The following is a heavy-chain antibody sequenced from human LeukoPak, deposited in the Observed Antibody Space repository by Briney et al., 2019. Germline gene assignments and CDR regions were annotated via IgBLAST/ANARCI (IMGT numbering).Heavy chain of an antibody. J-gene: IGHJ4*02. Sequence: ASVKVSCQASGYMFTGYYMHWVRQAPGEGLQWMGWIKPNSGGTNYAQKFQGRVTMTRDTSISTAYMELSRLRSDDTAVYYCARTNYYASSGYYLGYWGQGTLVTVSS. D-gene: IGHD3-22*01. CDR3: ARTNYYASSGYYLGY. CDR2: IKPNSGGT. CDR1: GYMFTGYY. V-gene: IGHV1-2*02.